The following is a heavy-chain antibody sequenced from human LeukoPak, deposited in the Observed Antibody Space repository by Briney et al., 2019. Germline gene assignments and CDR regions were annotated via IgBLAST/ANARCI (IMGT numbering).Heavy chain of an antibody. J-gene: IGHJ6*03. CDR1: GGSISSYY. Sequence: NSSETLSLTCTVSGGSISSYYWSWIRQPPGKGLEWIGYIYYSGSTNYNPSLKSRVTISVDTSKNQFSLKLSSVTAADTAVYYCARVRYCSGGSCYYPIYYYYYMDVWGKGTTVTISS. CDR2: IYYSGST. CDR3: ARVRYCSGGSCYYPIYYYYYMDV. D-gene: IGHD2-15*01. V-gene: IGHV4-59*01.